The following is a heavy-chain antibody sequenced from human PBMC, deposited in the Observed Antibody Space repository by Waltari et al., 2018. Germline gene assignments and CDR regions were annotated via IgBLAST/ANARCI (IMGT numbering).Heavy chain of an antibody. D-gene: IGHD3-16*01. Sequence: EVQVVESGGGLVQPGGSLRLSCAASGFTFSSYEMNWVSQAPGKGLEWISYISSSGSTIYYADSVKGRFTISRDNAKNSLFLQMTSLRADDTAVYYCAAYFDYWGQGTLVTVSS. J-gene: IGHJ4*02. CDR1: GFTFSSYE. V-gene: IGHV3-48*03. CDR2: ISSSGSTI. CDR3: AAYFDY.